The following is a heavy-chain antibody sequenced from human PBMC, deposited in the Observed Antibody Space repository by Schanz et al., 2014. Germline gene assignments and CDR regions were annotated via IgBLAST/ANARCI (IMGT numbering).Heavy chain of an antibody. Sequence: EVQLLESGGGLVQPGGSLRLSCAASGFTFSSYAMSWVRQAPGRGLEWVSGITRQGTTYYADFVKGRFSISRDLSSNTLYLQMNSLRADDSAIYYCAKDLYNYGIFDSWGQGTLVTVSS. V-gene: IGHV3-23*01. CDR3: AKDLYNYGIFDS. J-gene: IGHJ5*01. CDR1: GFTFSSYA. CDR2: ITRQGTT. D-gene: IGHD3-16*01.